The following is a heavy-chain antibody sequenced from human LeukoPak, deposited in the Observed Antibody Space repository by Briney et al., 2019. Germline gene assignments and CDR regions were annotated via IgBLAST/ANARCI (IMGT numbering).Heavy chain of an antibody. CDR1: GESFSGYY. J-gene: IGHJ4*02. CDR2: ISHSGSA. CDR3: ARQGTRLWGFLDY. Sequence: SETLSLTCAVYGESFSGYYWSWIRQPPGKGLEWIGDISHSGSASYNPSLKSRVIISADTSKNQFSLSLRSVTAADTAVYFCARQGTRLWGFLDYWGQGTLVAVSS. V-gene: IGHV4-34*01. D-gene: IGHD6-6*01.